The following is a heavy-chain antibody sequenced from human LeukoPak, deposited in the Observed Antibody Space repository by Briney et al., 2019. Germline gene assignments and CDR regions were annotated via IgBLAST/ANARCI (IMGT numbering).Heavy chain of an antibody. D-gene: IGHD1-1*01. CDR3: ATWRTAKTGFDY. Sequence: PSETLSLTCTVSGGSISSNNYYWGWIRQPPGKGLEWIGSIYYSGSTYNNPSLKSRVTISVDTTKNQFSLKLTSVTAADTAVYYCATWRTAKTGFDYWGQGTLVTVSS. CDR1: GGSISSNNYY. J-gene: IGHJ4*02. V-gene: IGHV4-39*01. CDR2: IYYSGST.